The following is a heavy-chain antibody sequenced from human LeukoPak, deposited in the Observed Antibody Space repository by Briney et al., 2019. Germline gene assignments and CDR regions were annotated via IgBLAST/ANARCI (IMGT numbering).Heavy chain of an antibody. CDR1: GESLNSYY. Sequence: PSETLSLTCAVYGESLNSYYWSWVRQPPGEGLEWIGEIYESGTTKYNPALKSQVAISIVPHKQQFSLRLSSVTAANTAVYYCARGAWATRLASWGLGTPVIVSS. CDR3: ARGAWATRLAS. D-gene: IGHD2-15*01. CDR2: IYESGTT. V-gene: IGHV4-34*01. J-gene: IGHJ4*02.